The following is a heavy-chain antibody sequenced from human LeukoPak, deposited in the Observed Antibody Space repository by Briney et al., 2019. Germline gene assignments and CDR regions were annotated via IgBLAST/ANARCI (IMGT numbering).Heavy chain of an antibody. D-gene: IGHD1-26*01. J-gene: IGHJ4*02. CDR1: GGSISSYY. Sequence: PSEALSLTCTVSGGSISSYYWSWIRQPPGKGLEWIGYIYYSGSTNYNPSLKSRVTISVDTSKNQFSLKLSSVTAADTAVYYCARGRHAELGAAPFYWGQGTLVTVSS. CDR3: ARGRHAELGAAPFY. CDR2: IYYSGST. V-gene: IGHV4-59*01.